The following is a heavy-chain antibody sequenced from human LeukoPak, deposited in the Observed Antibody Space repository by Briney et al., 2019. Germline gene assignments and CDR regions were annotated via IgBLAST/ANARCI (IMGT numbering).Heavy chain of an antibody. CDR1: GFTVSTSY. J-gene: IGHJ3*02. V-gene: IGHV3-15*01. D-gene: IGHD1-26*01. CDR3: TTVEWEPISGAFDI. CDR2: IKSKTDGGAT. Sequence: GGSLRLSCAASGFTVSTSYMSWVRQAPGKGLEWVGRIKSKTDGGATDYAAPVKGRFTISRDDSKNTLYLQMNSLKTEDTAVYYCTTVEWEPISGAFDIWGQGTMVTVSS.